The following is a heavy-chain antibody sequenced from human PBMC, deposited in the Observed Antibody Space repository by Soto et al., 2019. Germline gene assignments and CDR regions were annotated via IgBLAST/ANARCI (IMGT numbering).Heavy chain of an antibody. J-gene: IGHJ6*03. V-gene: IGHV4-59*01. D-gene: IGHD4-17*01. CDR2: IYYSGGT. Sequence: SETLSLTCTVSGGSISSYYWSWIRQPPGKGLEWIGYIYYSGGTNYNPSLKSRVTISVDTSKNQFSLKLSSVTAADTAVYYCARVDYGDYVGYYYYYMDVWGKGTTVTVSS. CDR1: GGSISSYY. CDR3: ARVDYGDYVGYYYYYMDV.